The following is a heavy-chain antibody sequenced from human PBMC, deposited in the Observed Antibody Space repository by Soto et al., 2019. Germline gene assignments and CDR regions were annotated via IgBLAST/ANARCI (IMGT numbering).Heavy chain of an antibody. CDR1: GGSVSSGSYY. Sequence: QVQLQESGPGLVKPSETLSLTCTVSGGSVSSGSYYWSWIRQPPGKGLEWIGYIYYSGSTKYNPSLKSRVTISVDTSKNQFSLKLSSVTAADTAVYYCVRAGLGDSSDYWGQGTLVTVSS. V-gene: IGHV4-61*01. J-gene: IGHJ4*02. CDR2: IYYSGST. D-gene: IGHD1-26*01. CDR3: VRAGLGDSSDY.